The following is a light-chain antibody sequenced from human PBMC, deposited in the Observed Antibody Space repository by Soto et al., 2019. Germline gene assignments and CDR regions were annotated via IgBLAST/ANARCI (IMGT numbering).Light chain of an antibody. J-gene: IGLJ1*01. CDR2: DVS. CDR1: SSDVGGYNY. Sequence: QSVLTQPASVSGSPGQSITISCAGTSSDVGGYNYVSWYQQHPGKAPKLMIYDVSNRPSGVSNRFSGSKSGNTASLTISGLQAEDEADYYWSSYTSSSISYVFGTGTKVTVL. V-gene: IGLV2-14*01. CDR3: SSYTSSSISYV.